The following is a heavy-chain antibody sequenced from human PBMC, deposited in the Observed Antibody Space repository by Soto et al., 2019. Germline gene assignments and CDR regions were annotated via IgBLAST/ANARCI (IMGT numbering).Heavy chain of an antibody. CDR2: ITDSGGNT. V-gene: IGHV3-23*01. CDR1: GFTFSSYG. CDR3: AKLLDTTKYAREKLDS. J-gene: IGHJ4*02. Sequence: EVQLLESGGGLVQPGGSLRLSCAASGFTFSSYGMPWVRQAAGKGLEWVATITDSGGNTYYADSVRVRFNISRANSQNKPSIRMNGLRAEDTAVYYCAKLLDTTKYAREKLDSWGQGALVTVSS. D-gene: IGHD2-2*01.